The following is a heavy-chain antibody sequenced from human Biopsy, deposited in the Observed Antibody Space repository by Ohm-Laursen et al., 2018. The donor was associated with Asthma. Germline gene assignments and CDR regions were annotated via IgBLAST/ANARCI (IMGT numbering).Heavy chain of an antibody. V-gene: IGHV1-69*01. J-gene: IGHJ6*02. CDR2: ISPIFGSS. D-gene: IGHD6-19*01. CDR3: ARCQVGYSSGWSLLLKKIYYSSMDV. CDR1: GGMFGNYA. Sequence: SSVKVSCKASGGMFGNYAISWVRQAPGLGLEWMGGISPIFGSSIYAQKFQSRVTITADESTSTAYMEVTSLRSEDTAIYYCARCQVGYSSGWSLLLKKIYYSSMDVWGQGTAVTVSS.